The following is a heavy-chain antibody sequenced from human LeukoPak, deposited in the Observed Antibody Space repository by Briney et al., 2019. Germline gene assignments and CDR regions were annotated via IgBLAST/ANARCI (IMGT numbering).Heavy chain of an antibody. CDR1: GYTFTVYY. D-gene: IGHD2-15*01. CDR3: ARDDCSGGSCYRT. V-gene: IGHV1-2*02. J-gene: IGHJ4*02. CDR2: SNPSSGGT. Sequence: ASVKVSCKASGYTFTVYYIHWVRQAPGQGPEWMGWSNPSSGGTKYAEKFQGRVTMTRDTSISTIYMEVGRLTSDDTAVYYCARDDCSGGSCYRTWGQGTLVTVSS.